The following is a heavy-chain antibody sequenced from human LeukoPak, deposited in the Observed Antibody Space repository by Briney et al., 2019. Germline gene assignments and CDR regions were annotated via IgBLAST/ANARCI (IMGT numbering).Heavy chain of an antibody. J-gene: IGHJ4*02. Sequence: GGSLRLSCAASGFTFSSYGMSWVRQAPGKGLEWVLAISGSGGSTYYADSVKGRFTISRDNSKNTLYLQMNSLRAEDTAVYYCAKVTDEIMITFGGVIVWGQGTLVTVSS. CDR3: AKVTDEIMITFGGVIV. CDR1: GFTFSSYG. D-gene: IGHD3-16*02. V-gene: IGHV3-23*01. CDR2: ISGSGGST.